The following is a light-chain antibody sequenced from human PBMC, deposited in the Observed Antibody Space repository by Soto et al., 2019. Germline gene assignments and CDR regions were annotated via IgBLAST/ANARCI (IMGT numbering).Light chain of an antibody. Sequence: QSVLTQPPSASGSPGQSVTISCTGTSSDVGGYDYVSWYQQQSGKAPKLLIYEVTKRPSGVPDRFSGSKSGNTASLTVSGLQAEDEADYYCSSYAGSNSVIFGPGTKLTVL. CDR3: SSYAGSNSVI. CDR2: EVT. J-gene: IGLJ2*01. CDR1: SSDVGGYDY. V-gene: IGLV2-8*01.